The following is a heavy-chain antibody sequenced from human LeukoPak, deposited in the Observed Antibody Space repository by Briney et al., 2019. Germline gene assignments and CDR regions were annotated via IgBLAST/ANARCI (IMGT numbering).Heavy chain of an antibody. J-gene: IGHJ4*02. Sequence: SETLSLTCAVSGYSISSGYNWGWIRQPPGKGLEWIGSIYHSGNTNYNPSLKSRVTISVDTSKNQFSLKVSSVTAADTALYYCARWYSSSGYLDYWGQGTLVTVSS. D-gene: IGHD6-6*01. V-gene: IGHV4-38-2*01. CDR3: ARWYSSSGYLDY. CDR1: GYSISSGYN. CDR2: IYHSGNT.